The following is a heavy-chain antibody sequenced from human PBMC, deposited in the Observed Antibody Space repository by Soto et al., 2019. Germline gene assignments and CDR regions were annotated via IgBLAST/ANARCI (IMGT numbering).Heavy chain of an antibody. Sequence: PGGSLRLSCAASGFTFSRYAIHWVRQAPGKGLEWVAVISRDGTNKYYVDSVKGRFTISRDNSRNTLYLQMNSLRHEDAAVYYYARSRSGAVADSFDFWGQGTLVTVSS. J-gene: IGHJ4*02. CDR1: GFTFSRYA. CDR2: ISRDGTNK. D-gene: IGHD3-10*01. V-gene: IGHV3-30*04. CDR3: ARSRSGAVADSFDF.